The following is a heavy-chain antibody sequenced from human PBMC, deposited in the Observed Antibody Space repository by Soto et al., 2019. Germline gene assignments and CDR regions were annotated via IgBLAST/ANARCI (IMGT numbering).Heavy chain of an antibody. V-gene: IGHV3-48*02. J-gene: IGHJ4*02. D-gene: IGHD1-26*01. CDR1: GGFTLSDYS. CDR3: AGLGWELRH. CDR2: ITSSSSTI. Sequence: EVQLVESGGGLVQPGGSLRLSCVGSGGFTLSDYSMNWVRQAPGKGLEWLSYITSSSSTIYYSDSVKGRFTISRDNAKNSMFLQMNSLRDEDTAVYYCAGLGWELRHWGQGTLVTVSS.